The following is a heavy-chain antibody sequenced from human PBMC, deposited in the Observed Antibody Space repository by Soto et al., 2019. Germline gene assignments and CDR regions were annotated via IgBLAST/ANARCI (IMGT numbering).Heavy chain of an antibody. J-gene: IGHJ6*01. D-gene: IGHD6-19*01. Sequence: ASVKVSCKASGYTFTDYYIHWVRQAPGQGLEWMGWINPKSGGTNFAQKFQGRVTMTRDTSISTVFLELTRLTSDDTAVFYCARVAVAGTTPASLYYHGRDVWGQGTTVT. CDR1: GYTFTDYY. V-gene: IGHV1-2*02. CDR2: INPKSGGT. CDR3: ARVAVAGTTPASLYYHGRDV.